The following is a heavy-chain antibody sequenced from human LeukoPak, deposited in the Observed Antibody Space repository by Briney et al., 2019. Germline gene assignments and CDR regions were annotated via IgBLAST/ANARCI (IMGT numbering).Heavy chain of an antibody. CDR1: DYA. D-gene: IGHD6-13*01. CDR3: ARELEYSSSWYDY. CDR2: ISWNSGSI. V-gene: IGHV3-9*01. Sequence: PGGSLRLSCAASDYAMHWVRQAPGKGLEWVSGISWNSGSIGYADSVKGRFTISRDNAKNSLYLQMNSLRAEDTAVYYCARELEYSSSWYDYWGQGTLVTVSS. J-gene: IGHJ4*02.